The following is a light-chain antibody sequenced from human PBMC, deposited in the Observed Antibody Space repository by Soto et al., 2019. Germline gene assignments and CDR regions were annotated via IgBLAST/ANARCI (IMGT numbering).Light chain of an antibody. CDR2: EAS. Sequence: IMVTDSPATLSVSTGERASLSCRASQSVGSNLAWYHQKPGQAPRLLMYEASTRATGIPARFSGSGSGTEFTLTISSLQSEDFAIYYCQQYDSWPLTFGGGTKVDIK. V-gene: IGKV3D-15*01. J-gene: IGKJ4*01. CDR1: QSVGSN. CDR3: QQYDSWPLT.